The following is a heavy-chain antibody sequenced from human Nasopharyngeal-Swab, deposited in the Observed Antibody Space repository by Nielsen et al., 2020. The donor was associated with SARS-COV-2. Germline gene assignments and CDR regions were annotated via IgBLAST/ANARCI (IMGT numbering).Heavy chain of an antibody. J-gene: IGHJ5*02. V-gene: IGHV3-30*14. CDR2: ISYDGVKK. CDR3: ARDGPDCIRGTCYQGPGNWFDA. CDR1: GFAFNAHA. D-gene: IGHD2-15*01. Sequence: GESLKISCETSGFAFNAHAFHWVRQAPGKGLEWVAVISYDGVKKFYADSVKGRFTISRDNSNDMVYLQMNSLRSADTAVYYWARDGPDCIRGTCYQGPGNWFDAWGQGALVTVSS.